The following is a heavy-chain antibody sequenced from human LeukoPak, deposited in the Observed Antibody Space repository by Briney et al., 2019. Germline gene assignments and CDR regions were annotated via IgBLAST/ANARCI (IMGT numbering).Heavy chain of an antibody. CDR1: GGSISSGGYY. Sequence: SETLSLTCTVSGGSISSGGYYWSWIRQHPGKGLECIGYIYHSGSTYYNPSLKSRVTISVDTSENQFSLKLSSVTAADTAVYYCARDRSGYYSFDCWGQGTLVTVSS. V-gene: IGHV4-31*03. CDR3: ARDRSGYYSFDC. CDR2: IYHSGST. J-gene: IGHJ4*02. D-gene: IGHD3-9*01.